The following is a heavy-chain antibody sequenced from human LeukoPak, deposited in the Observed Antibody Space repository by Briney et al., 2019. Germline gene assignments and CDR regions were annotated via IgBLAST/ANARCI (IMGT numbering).Heavy chain of an antibody. CDR3: ARDAEGLRFLEWIAGNYYYYGMDV. J-gene: IGHJ6*02. CDR2: ISAYNGNT. CDR1: GYTFTSYG. Sequence: ASVKVSCKASGYTFTSYGISWVRQAPGQGLEWMGWISAYNGNTNYAQKLQGRVTMTTDTSTSTAYMELRSLRSDDTAVYYCARDAEGLRFLEWIAGNYYYYGMDVWGQGTTVTVSS. V-gene: IGHV1-18*01. D-gene: IGHD3-3*01.